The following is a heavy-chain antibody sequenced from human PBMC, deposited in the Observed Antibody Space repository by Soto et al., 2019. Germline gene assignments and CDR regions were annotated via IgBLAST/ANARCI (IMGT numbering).Heavy chain of an antibody. CDR1: GFTFSSYA. D-gene: IGHD2-21*01. CDR3: AKGDPVEIASIFDF. J-gene: IGHJ4*02. V-gene: IGHV3-23*01. Sequence: EVQLLESGGGLVQVGGSLRLSCAASGFTFSSYAMSWVRQAPGKGLEWVSVISGSGGSTYYADSVKGRFTISRDNSKNTLDLQMNSLRAEHTAVYYCAKGDPVEIASIFDFWGQGTLVTVSS. CDR2: ISGSGGST.